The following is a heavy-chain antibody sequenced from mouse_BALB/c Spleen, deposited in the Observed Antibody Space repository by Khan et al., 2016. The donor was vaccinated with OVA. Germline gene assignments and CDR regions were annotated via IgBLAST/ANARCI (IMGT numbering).Heavy chain of an antibody. CDR2: INTHTGES. D-gene: IGHD6-2*01. J-gene: IGHJ2*01. CDR1: GYTFTNYG. Sequence: QIQLVQSGPEVKKPGETVKISCKASGYTFTNYGMNWMKQAPGKGLKWMGWINTHTGESTYADDFKGRFAFSLETSANTAYLHINNLKNADTATYFCARILSVFFDYWGQGTTLTVSS. CDR3: ARILSVFFDY. V-gene: IGHV9-3-1*01.